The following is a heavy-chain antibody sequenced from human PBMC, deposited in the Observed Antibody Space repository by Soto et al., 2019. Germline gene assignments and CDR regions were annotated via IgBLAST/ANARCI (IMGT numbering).Heavy chain of an antibody. CDR3: AREYGGNSGTFDY. CDR1: GGSFSGYY. Sequence: QVQLQQWGAGLLKPSETLSLTCAVYGGSFSGYYWSWIRQPPGKGLEWIGEINHSGSTNYNPSLKSRVTXSXDXAKNQFSLKLSSVTAADTAVYYCAREYGGNSGTFDYWGQGTLVTVSS. D-gene: IGHD2-21*02. J-gene: IGHJ4*02. CDR2: INHSGST. V-gene: IGHV4-34*01.